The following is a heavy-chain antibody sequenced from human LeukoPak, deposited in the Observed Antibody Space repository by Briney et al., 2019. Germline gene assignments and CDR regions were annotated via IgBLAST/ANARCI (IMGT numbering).Heavy chain of an antibody. J-gene: IGHJ4*02. V-gene: IGHV4-30-4*01. D-gene: IGHD2-15*01. CDR3: ARISCGGGTCYLGY. CDR2: IYHTGST. CDR1: GGSISSGDYY. Sequence: SETLSLTCAVSGGSISSGDYYWSWIRQSPGKGLESIAYIYHTGSTYYSPSLKSRGIISVDTSKNQFSLKLSSVTAADTAVYYCARISCGGGTCYLGYWGQGTLVTVSS.